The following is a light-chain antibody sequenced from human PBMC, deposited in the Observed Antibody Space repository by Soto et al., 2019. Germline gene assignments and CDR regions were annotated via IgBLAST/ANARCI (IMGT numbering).Light chain of an antibody. CDR2: DVS. CDR3: CSYAGSYTVL. V-gene: IGLV2-11*01. Sequence: QSALTQPRSVSGSPGQSVTISCTGTSSDVGAYNYVSWYQQHPGKAPKLMISDVSKRPSGVPDRFSGSKSGNTASLTISGLQAEDEADYYCCSYAGSYTVLFGGVTQLTVL. CDR1: SSDVGAYNY. J-gene: IGLJ2*01.